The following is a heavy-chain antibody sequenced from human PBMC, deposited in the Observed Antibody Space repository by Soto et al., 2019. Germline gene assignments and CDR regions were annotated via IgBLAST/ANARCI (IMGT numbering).Heavy chain of an antibody. Sequence: SETLSLTCTVSSGSISSSYYYWGWIRQPPGKGLEWIGAIYYTGSTYYNPPLQSRVTISVDTSKNQFSLKMSSVTAADTAVYFGARQAGAFGYSMDVWGKGATVTFSS. D-gene: IGHD3-16*01. CDR1: SGSISSSYYY. V-gene: IGHV4-39*01. J-gene: IGHJ6*03. CDR3: ARQAGAFGYSMDV. CDR2: IYYTGST.